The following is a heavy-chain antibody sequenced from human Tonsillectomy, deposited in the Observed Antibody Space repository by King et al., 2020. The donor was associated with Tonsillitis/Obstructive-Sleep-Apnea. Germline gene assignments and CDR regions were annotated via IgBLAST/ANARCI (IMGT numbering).Heavy chain of an antibody. CDR3: ATLRGEHIVVVPAADFDY. D-gene: IGHD2-2*01. J-gene: IGHJ4*02. Sequence: VQLVESGAEVKKPGESLRISCKGSGYSFTSYWINWVRQMPGKGLEWMGRIDPSDSYTNYSPSFQGHVTISADKSISTDYLQWSSLKASDTAMYYCATLRGEHIVVVPAADFDYWGQGTLVTVSS. CDR2: IDPSDSYT. V-gene: IGHV5-10-1*01. CDR1: GYSFTSYW.